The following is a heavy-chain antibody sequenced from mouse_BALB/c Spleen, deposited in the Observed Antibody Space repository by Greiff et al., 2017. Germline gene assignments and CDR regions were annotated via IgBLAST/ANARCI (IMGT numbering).Heavy chain of an antibody. CDR2: IYWDADK. CDR1: GFSLSTSGMG. D-gene: IGHD1-1*01. CDR3: ARRVTTVVPEGFDD. Sequence: QVTLKECGPGLLPPSQTLCLTCSFSGFSLSTSGMGVSWLSPPSGQGLEWLAHIYWDADKRSNPSLKSRLTISKDTSSNQVCLKITSVDTADTATYDWARRVTTVVPEGFDDWGQGTTLTVSS. V-gene: IGHV8-12*01. J-gene: IGHJ2*01.